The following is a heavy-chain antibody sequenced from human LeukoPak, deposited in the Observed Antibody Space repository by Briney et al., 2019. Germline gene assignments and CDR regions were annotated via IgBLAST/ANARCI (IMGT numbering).Heavy chain of an antibody. CDR2: IYHSGST. D-gene: IGHD2-15*01. V-gene: IGHV4-38-2*02. CDR3: ARARSGYYFDY. CDR1: GYSISSGYY. Sequence: SETLSLTCIVSGYSISSGYYWGWIRQPPGKGLEWIGSIYHSGSTYYNPSLKSLVTISVDTSKNQFSLKLSSVTAADTAVYYCARARSGYYFDYWGQGTLVTVSS. J-gene: IGHJ4*02.